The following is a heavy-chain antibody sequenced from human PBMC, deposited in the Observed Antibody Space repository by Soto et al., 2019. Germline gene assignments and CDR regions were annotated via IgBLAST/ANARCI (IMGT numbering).Heavy chain of an antibody. CDR3: ASQIAAAGTGWPNWFDP. Sequence: PSETLSLTCTVSGGSISSSSYYWGWIRQPPGKGLEWIGSIYYSGSTYYNPSLKSRVTISVDTSKNQFSLKLSSVTAADTAVYYCASQIAAAGTGWPNWFDPWGQGTLVTVSS. CDR1: GGSISSSSYY. CDR2: IYYSGST. V-gene: IGHV4-39*01. J-gene: IGHJ5*02. D-gene: IGHD6-13*01.